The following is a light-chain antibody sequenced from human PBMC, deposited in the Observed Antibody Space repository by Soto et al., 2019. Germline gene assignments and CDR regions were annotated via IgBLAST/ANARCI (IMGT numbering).Light chain of an antibody. J-gene: IGKJ4*01. CDR1: QGISSW. Sequence: DIQMTQSPSFVSASVGDRVTITCRASQGISSWLSWYQQKPGTAPTLLVYKASTLQDGVPSRFSGSGSGTDFTLTINNLQPEDFGTYYCHQASSFPLTFRGGTKVEIK. V-gene: IGKV1-12*01. CDR3: HQASSFPLT. CDR2: KAS.